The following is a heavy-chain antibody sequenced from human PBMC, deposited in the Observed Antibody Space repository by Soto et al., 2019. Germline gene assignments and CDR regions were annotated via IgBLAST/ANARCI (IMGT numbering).Heavy chain of an antibody. CDR2: IGTAGYT. CDR1: GFTFSSYD. CDR3: ARASLPGYHDFDY. Sequence: HPGGSLRLSCAASGFTFSSYDMHWVRQATGKGLEWVSAIGTAGYTYYPDSVKGRFTISRENAKNSLYLQMNSLRAGDTAVYFCARASLPGYHDFDYWGQGVLVTVSS. V-gene: IGHV3-13*01. D-gene: IGHD3-9*01. J-gene: IGHJ4*02.